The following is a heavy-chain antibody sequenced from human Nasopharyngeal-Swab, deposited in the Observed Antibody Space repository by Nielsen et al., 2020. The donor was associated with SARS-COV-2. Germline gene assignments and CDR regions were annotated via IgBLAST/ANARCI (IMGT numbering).Heavy chain of an antibody. CDR3: ARDATQKTIVVVPAATNWFDP. CDR1: GYTFTSYG. V-gene: IGHV1-18*01. CDR2: ISAYNGNT. Sequence: ASVKVSCKASGYTFTSYGISWVRQAPAQGLEWMGWISAYNGNTNYAQKLQGRVTMTTDTSTSTAYMVQRSLRSDDTAVYYCARDATQKTIVVVPAATNWFDPWGQGTLVTVSS. D-gene: IGHD2-2*01. J-gene: IGHJ5*02.